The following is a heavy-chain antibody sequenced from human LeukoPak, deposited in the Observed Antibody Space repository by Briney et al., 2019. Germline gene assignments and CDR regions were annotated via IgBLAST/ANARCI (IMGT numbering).Heavy chain of an antibody. CDR3: ISWISTDGLKA. J-gene: IGHJ3*01. V-gene: IGHV3-49*04. Sequence: PGGSLRLSCAASGFTFSSYAMSWVRQAPGKGLEWVGFGYGGTREYAASVKGRFTISRDDSKSIAYLQMNRLKTEDTAVYYCISWISTDGLKAWGQGTMVTVSS. CDR2: GYGGTR. D-gene: IGHD2-2*03. CDR1: GFTFSSYA.